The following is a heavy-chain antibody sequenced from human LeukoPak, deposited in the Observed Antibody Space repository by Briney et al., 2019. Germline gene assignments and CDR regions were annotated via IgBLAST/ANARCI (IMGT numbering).Heavy chain of an antibody. CDR1: GFTFSSYS. J-gene: IGHJ6*04. V-gene: IGHV3-21*01. Sequence: PGGSLRLSCAASGFTFSSYSMNWVRQAPGKGLEWVSSISSSSSYIYYADSVKGRFTISRDNAKNSLYLQMNSLRAEDTAVYYCARDRWQWLGEIYYYNGMDVWGKGTTVTVSS. CDR2: ISSSSSYI. D-gene: IGHD6-19*01. CDR3: ARDRWQWLGEIYYYNGMDV.